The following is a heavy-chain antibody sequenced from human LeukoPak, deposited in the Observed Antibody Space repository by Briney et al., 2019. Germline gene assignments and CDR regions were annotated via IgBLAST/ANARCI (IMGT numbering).Heavy chain of an antibody. D-gene: IGHD2-15*01. J-gene: IGHJ5*02. Sequence: GGSLRLSCAASGFTFSSYAMSWVRQTPGKGLEWVSAISGSGGSTYYADSVKGRFTISRDNSKNTLYLQMNSLRAEDTAVYYCAKLGIVVVVAATTWFDPWGQGTLVTVSS. CDR1: GFTFSSYA. V-gene: IGHV3-23*01. CDR3: AKLGIVVVVAATTWFDP. CDR2: ISGSGGST.